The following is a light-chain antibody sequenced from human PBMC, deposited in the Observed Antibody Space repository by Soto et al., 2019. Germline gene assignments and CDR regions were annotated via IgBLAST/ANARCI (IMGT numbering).Light chain of an antibody. CDR2: DAS. J-gene: IGKJ4*01. V-gene: IGKV3-11*01. Sequence: EIVWTQSPSTLYLYPGDRATLSCRASQSVSSYLAWYQPKPGQAPRLLIYDASNRAPGIPARFSGSGSRTDFTLTSSSLEPEGFAVYYCQQRSNWLTFGGGTKVEIK. CDR3: QQRSNWLT. CDR1: QSVSSY.